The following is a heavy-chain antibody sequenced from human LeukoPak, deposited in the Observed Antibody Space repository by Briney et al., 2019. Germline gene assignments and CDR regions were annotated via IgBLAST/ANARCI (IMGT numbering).Heavy chain of an antibody. D-gene: IGHD6-6*01. Sequence: PGGSLRLSCAASGFTFSGSAMHWVRQASGKGLEWVGRIRSKANSYATAYAASVKGRFTIARDDSKNTAYLQMNSLKTEDTAVYYCTRSSLGVSFPGVLGKYYMDVWGKGTTVTVSS. CDR2: IRSKANSYAT. CDR1: GFTFSGSA. V-gene: IGHV3-73*01. J-gene: IGHJ6*03. CDR3: TRSSLGVSFPGVLGKYYMDV.